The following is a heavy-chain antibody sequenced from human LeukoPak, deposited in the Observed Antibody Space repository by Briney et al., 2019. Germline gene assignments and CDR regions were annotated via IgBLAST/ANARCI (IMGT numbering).Heavy chain of an antibody. J-gene: IGHJ5*02. V-gene: IGHV3-30-3*01. D-gene: IGHD3-10*01. Sequence: QPGRSLRLSCAASGFTFSSYAMHRVRPAPGKGLEGVAVISYDGSNKYYADSVKGRFTISRDNSKNTLYLQMNSLRAEDTAVYYCARDSADVLLWFGEHSNWFDPWGQGTLVTVSS. CDR2: ISYDGSNK. CDR3: ARDSADVLLWFGEHSNWFDP. CDR1: GFTFSSYA.